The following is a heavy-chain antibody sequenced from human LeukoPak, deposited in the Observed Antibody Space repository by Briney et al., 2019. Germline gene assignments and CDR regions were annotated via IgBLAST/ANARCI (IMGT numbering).Heavy chain of an antibody. Sequence: SETLSLTCTVSGGSISSYYWSWIRQPPGKGLEWIGYIYYSGSTNYNPSLKSRVTISVDTSKNQFSLKLSSVTAADTAVYYCARDHQDIVVVPAAPYYYYYYMDVWGKGTTVTVSS. D-gene: IGHD2-2*01. CDR3: ARDHQDIVVVPAAPYYYYYYMDV. J-gene: IGHJ6*03. CDR2: IYYSGST. CDR1: GGSISSYY. V-gene: IGHV4-59*01.